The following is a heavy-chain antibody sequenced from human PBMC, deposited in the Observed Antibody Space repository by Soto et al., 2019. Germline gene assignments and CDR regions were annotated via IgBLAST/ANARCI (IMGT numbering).Heavy chain of an antibody. CDR2: IYHSGST. CDR3: ARVGYCSGGSCHLFDY. CDR1: GGSISRVGDA. V-gene: IGHV4-30-2*01. J-gene: IGHJ4*02. D-gene: IGHD2-15*01. Sequence: PSETLSLTCAVSGGSISRVGDAWSWIRQPPGKGLEWIGYIYHSGSTYYNPSLKSRVTISVDRPKNQFSLKLSSVTAADTAVYYCARVGYCSGGSCHLFDYWGQGTLVTVSS.